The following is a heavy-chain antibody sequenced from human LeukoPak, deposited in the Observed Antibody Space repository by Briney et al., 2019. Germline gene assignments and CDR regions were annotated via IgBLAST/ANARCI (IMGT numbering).Heavy chain of an antibody. V-gene: IGHV3-30-3*01. D-gene: IGHD5-18*01. CDR1: GFTFSSYA. Sequence: GGSLRLSCAASGFTFSSYAMHWVRQAPGKGLEWVAVISYDGSNKYYADSVKGRFTISRDNSKNTLYLQVNSLRAEDTAVYYCARAAMVTGDALDYWGQGTLVTVSS. CDR3: ARAAMVTGDALDY. CDR2: ISYDGSNK. J-gene: IGHJ4*02.